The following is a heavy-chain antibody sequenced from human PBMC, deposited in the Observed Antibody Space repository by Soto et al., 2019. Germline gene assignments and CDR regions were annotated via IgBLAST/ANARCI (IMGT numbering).Heavy chain of an antibody. J-gene: IGHJ6*02. CDR1: GFTFSNYG. CDR3: ARVVPAAMYYYYGMDV. Sequence: QVQLVESGGGVVQPGRSLRLFCAASGFTFSNYGMHWVRQAPGKGLGWVAVISYDGSNKYYADSVKGRFTISRDNYKNTTYLQMNSLRADDTAVYYCARVVPAAMYYYYGMDVWGQGTTVTVSS. V-gene: IGHV3-30*03. CDR2: ISYDGSNK. D-gene: IGHD2-2*01.